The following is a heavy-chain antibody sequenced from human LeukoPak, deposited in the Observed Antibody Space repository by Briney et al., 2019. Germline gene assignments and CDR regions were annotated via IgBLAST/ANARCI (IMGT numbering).Heavy chain of an antibody. CDR1: GFTFSSYG. CDR3: AAPGYCSGGSCYPNWFDP. J-gene: IGHJ5*02. V-gene: IGHV1-2*06. CDR2: INPNSGGT. Sequence: GGSLRLSCAASGFTFSSYGMHWVRQAPGQGLEWMGRINPNSGGTNYAQKFQGRVTMTRDTSISTAYMELSRLRSDDTAVYYCAAPGYCSGGSCYPNWFDPWGQGTLVTVSS. D-gene: IGHD2-15*01.